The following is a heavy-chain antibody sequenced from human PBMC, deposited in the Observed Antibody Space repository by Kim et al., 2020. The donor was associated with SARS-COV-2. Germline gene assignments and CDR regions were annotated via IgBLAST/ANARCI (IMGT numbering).Heavy chain of an antibody. CDR3: ARREYCSGGSCYSYFDY. V-gene: IGHV3-7*04. D-gene: IGHD2-15*01. J-gene: IGHJ4*02. Sequence: VKARFTNTRDNAKNYLYLQMNSLRAEDTAVYYCARREYCSGGSCYSYFDYWGQGTLVTVSS.